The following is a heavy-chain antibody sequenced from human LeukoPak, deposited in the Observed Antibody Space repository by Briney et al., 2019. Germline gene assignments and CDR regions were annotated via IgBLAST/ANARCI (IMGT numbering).Heavy chain of an antibody. J-gene: IGHJ4*02. Sequence: GGSLRLSCAASGFSFSTYSMIWVRQAPGKGLEWVSSVSGTSEYIHYADSVRGRFTISRDNAKNTVYLQMNSLGAEDTAVYYCARWYSSGWYSDYWGQGTLVTVSS. D-gene: IGHD6-19*01. CDR1: GFSFSTYS. V-gene: IGHV3-21*06. CDR3: ARWYSSGWYSDY. CDR2: VSGTSEYI.